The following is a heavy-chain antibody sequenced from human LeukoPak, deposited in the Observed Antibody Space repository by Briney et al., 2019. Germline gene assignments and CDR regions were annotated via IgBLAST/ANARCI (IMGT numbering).Heavy chain of an antibody. V-gene: IGHV3-30-3*02. CDR3: ANGLKQLVPEFEY. D-gene: IGHD6-13*01. CDR2: ISYDGSNK. CDR1: GFTFSSYA. Sequence: PGGSLRLSCAASGFTFSSYAMHWVRLAPGKGLQPLAVISYDGSNKYYADSVKGRFTISRDNSKSTLSLQMNSLRGEDTAVYYCANGLKQLVPEFEYWGQGTLVTVSS. J-gene: IGHJ4*02.